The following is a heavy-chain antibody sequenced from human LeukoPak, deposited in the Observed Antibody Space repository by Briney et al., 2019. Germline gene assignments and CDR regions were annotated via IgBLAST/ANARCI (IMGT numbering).Heavy chain of an antibody. J-gene: IGHJ5*02. Sequence: PSETLSLTCAVYGGSLSGYYCSWIRQPPGKGLEWIGEINHSVSTNYNPSLKSRVTISVDTSKNQFSLKLSSVTAADTAVYYCARDILTGCTFDPWGQGTLVTVSS. V-gene: IGHV4-34*01. CDR3: ARDILTGCTFDP. D-gene: IGHD3-9*01. CDR1: GGSLSGYY. CDR2: INHSVST.